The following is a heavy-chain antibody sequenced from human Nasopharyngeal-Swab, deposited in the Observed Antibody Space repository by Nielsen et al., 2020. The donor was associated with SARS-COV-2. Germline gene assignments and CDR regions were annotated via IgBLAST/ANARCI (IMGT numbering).Heavy chain of an antibody. D-gene: IGHD4-11*01. Sequence: SVNVSCKASGYTFPSHYMHWVRQAPGQGLEWMGIINPSGGSTSYAQKFQGRVTMTRDTSTSTEYLELSSLRSEDTAVYYCAIGTNYSKDAFDIWGQGTMVTVSS. CDR3: AIGTNYSKDAFDI. CDR1: GYTFPSHY. J-gene: IGHJ3*02. V-gene: IGHV1-46*03. CDR2: INPSGGST.